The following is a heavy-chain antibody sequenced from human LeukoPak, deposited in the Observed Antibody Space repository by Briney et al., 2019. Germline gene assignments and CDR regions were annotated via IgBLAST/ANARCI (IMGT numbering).Heavy chain of an antibody. Sequence: GRSLRLSCAASGFTFSSYGMHWVRQAPGKGLEWVAVIWYDGSNKYYADSVKGRFTISRDNSKNTLYLQMNSLRAEDTAVYYCASYSTVTTDWYYFDYWGQGTLVTVSS. V-gene: IGHV3-33*01. CDR2: IWYDGSNK. D-gene: IGHD4-17*01. J-gene: IGHJ4*02. CDR1: GFTFSSYG. CDR3: ASYSTVTTDWYYFDY.